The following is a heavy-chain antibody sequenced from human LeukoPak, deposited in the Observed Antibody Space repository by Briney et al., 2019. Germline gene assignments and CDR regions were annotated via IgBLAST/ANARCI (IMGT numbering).Heavy chain of an antibody. V-gene: IGHV3-30*03. CDR3: VRKFATGD. CDR2: ISYDGSNK. D-gene: IGHD1-14*01. CDR1: GFTFSSYG. J-gene: IGHJ4*02. Sequence: GGSLGLSCAASGFTFSSYGMHWVRQAPGKGLEWVAVISYDGSNKYYADSVKGRFTISRDNAKNTLYLQMNSLRVEDTAVYYCVRKFATGDWGQGTLVTVSS.